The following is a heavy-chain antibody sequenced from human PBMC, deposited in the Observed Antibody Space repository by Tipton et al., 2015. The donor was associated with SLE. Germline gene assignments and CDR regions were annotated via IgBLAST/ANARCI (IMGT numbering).Heavy chain of an antibody. CDR3: ARGGTPAAGYKWFDP. CDR1: GGSISSGSYY. Sequence: TLSLTCTVSGGSISSGSYYWSWIRQPAGKGLEWIGRIYTSGSTNYNPSLKSRVTISVDTSKNHFSLKLSSVTAADTAVYYCARGGTPAAGYKWFDPWGQGTLVTVPS. V-gene: IGHV4-61*02. J-gene: IGHJ5*02. D-gene: IGHD6-13*01. CDR2: IYTSGST.